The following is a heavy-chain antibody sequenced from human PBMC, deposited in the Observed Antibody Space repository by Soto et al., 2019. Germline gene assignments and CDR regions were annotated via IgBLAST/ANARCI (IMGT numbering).Heavy chain of an antibody. D-gene: IGHD3-3*01. CDR2: ISGGSTYT. J-gene: IGHJ4*02. CDR1: GFTFSAYY. V-gene: IGHV3-11*05. CDR3: AKARAQYYDFWSGYPVDY. Sequence: PGGSLRLSCAASGFTFSAYYMTWIRQAPGKGLEWVSSISGGSTYTHYADSVQGRFTISRDNSKNTLYLQMNSLRAEDTAVYYCAKARAQYYDFWSGYPVDYWGQGT.